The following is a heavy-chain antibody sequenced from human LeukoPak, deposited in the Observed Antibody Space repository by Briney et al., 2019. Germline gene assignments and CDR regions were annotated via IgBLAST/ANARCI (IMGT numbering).Heavy chain of an antibody. D-gene: IGHD3-22*01. J-gene: IGHJ4*02. CDR1: GYTFTSYG. V-gene: IGHV1-18*01. CDR2: IHAYNGNT. Sequence: ASVKASCKASGYTFTSYGISWVRQAPGQGLEWMGWIHAYNGNTNYAQKLQGRVTMTTDTSTSTAYMELRSLRSDDTAVYYCARERVYYYDSSGSPGDYWGQGTLVTVSS. CDR3: ARERVYYYDSSGSPGDY.